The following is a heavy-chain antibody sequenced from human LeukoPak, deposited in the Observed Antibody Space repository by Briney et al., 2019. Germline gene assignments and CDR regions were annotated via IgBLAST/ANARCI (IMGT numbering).Heavy chain of an antibody. CDR3: ARGSLRADGDYFWFDA. J-gene: IGHJ5*02. CDR2: IYYSGST. CDR1: GGSISSDDYY. V-gene: IGHV4-31*03. Sequence: SETLSLTCTVSGGSISSDDYYWSWIRQHPGKGLECIGYIYYSGSTYSNPSLKSRLTISVDTSKNQFSLKLSSVTAADTAVYYCARGSLRADGDYFWFDAWGQGTLVTVSS. D-gene: IGHD4-17*01.